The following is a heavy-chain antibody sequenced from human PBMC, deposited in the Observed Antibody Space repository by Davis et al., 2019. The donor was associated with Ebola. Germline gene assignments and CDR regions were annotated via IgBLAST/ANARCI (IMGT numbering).Heavy chain of an antibody. CDR3: VASAGTVGKFDY. V-gene: IGHV1-58*02. D-gene: IGHD1-14*01. CDR1: GGTFSSYA. CDR2: IVLGSVNT. J-gene: IGHJ4*01. Sequence: SVKVSCKASGGTFSSYAISWVRQARGQRLEWIGSIVLGSVNTNYAQKFQGRVTITRDMSTSTSYLDLSNLRSEDTAVYYCVASAGTVGKFDYWGQGTRVTVSS.